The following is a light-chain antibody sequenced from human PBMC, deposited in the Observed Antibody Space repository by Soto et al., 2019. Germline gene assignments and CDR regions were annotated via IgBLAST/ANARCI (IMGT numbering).Light chain of an antibody. CDR3: RQYGDSPPT. Sequence: EIVLTQSPGTLSLSPGESATLSCRASQSVSSNSFAWYRRNPGQSPSLLIYGTSTRATDIPRRFSGSGSGTDFTLTSCRLEPEYFAVYFCRQYGDSPPTFGQGTKVE. CDR1: QSVSSNS. V-gene: IGKV3-20*01. CDR2: GTS. J-gene: IGKJ1*01.